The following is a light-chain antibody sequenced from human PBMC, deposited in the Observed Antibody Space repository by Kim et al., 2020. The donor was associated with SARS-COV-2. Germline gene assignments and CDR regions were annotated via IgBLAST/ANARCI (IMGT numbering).Light chain of an antibody. CDR2: QDA. CDR3: QTWDSSSGV. CDR1: KLGEKY. J-gene: IGLJ1*01. Sequence: SYELTQPPSVSVSPGQTASVTCSGDKLGEKYVFWYQKRPGQSPVLVIYQDAKRPSGIPERFSGSISGNTATLTISETQAMDEADYYCQTWDSSSGVFGTGTKVTVL. V-gene: IGLV3-1*01.